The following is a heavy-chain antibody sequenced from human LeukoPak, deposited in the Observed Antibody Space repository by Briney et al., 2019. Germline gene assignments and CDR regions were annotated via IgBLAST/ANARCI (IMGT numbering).Heavy chain of an antibody. CDR1: GFSVGGNY. V-gene: IGHV3-53*01. CDR3: ARDRRRLRGQNGDGDAFDI. D-gene: IGHD2-8*01. Sequence: PGGSLRLSCTASGFSVGGNYISWVRQAPGKGLEGGSLFYIDGRAFHAASVKGRFTMSRDISKNSVDLQMNSLRAEDTAVYFCARDRRRLRGQNGDGDAFDIWGQGTRVTVSS. J-gene: IGHJ3*02. CDR2: FYIDGRA.